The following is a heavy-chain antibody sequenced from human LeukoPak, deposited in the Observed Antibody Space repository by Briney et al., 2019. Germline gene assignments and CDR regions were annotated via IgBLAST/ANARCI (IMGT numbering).Heavy chain of an antibody. Sequence: SVKVSCKASGGTFSSYAISWVRQAPGQGLEWMGGIIPIFGTANYAQKFQGRVTITADESTSTAYMELSRLRSEDTAVYYCARVLTRCIAAAGPCFDYWGQGTLVTVSS. V-gene: IGHV1-69*13. J-gene: IGHJ4*02. CDR1: GGTFSSYA. D-gene: IGHD6-13*01. CDR2: IIPIFGTA. CDR3: ARVLTRCIAAAGPCFDY.